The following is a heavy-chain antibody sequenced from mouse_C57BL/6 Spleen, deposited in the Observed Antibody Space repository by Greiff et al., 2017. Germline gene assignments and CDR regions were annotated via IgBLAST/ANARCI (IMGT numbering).Heavy chain of an antibody. Sequence: EVKLMESGGGLVQPKGSLKLSCAASGFSFNTYAMNWVRQAPGKGLEWVARIRSKSNNYATYYADSVKDRFTISRDDSESMLYLQMNNLKTEDTAMYYCVRHGYGSSGYAMDYWGQGTSVTVSS. CDR1: GFSFNTYA. D-gene: IGHD1-1*01. CDR2: IRSKSNNYAT. CDR3: VRHGYGSSGYAMDY. V-gene: IGHV10-1*01. J-gene: IGHJ4*01.